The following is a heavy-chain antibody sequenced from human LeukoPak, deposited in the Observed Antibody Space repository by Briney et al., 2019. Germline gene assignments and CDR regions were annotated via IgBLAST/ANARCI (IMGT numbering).Heavy chain of an antibody. Sequence: SETLSLTCTVSGGSISSYYWSWIRQPPGKGLEWIGYIYYSGSTNYNPSLKSRVTISVDTSKNQFSLKLSSVTAADTAVYYCARQWATVTTFDYWGQGTLVTVSS. CDR2: IYYSGST. D-gene: IGHD4-17*01. CDR3: ARQWATVTTFDY. V-gene: IGHV4-59*08. J-gene: IGHJ4*02. CDR1: GGSISSYY.